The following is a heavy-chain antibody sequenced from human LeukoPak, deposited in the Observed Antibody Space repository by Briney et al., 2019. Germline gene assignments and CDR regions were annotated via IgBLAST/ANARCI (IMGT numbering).Heavy chain of an antibody. Sequence: SETLSLTCTVSGDSISSYYWSWIRQPAGKGLEWIGRIHTSGSTNHNPSLTSRVTMSVDTSKNQFSLKLTSVTAADTAVYYCARETAELGRSFDYWGQGAQVTVSS. J-gene: IGHJ4*02. CDR2: IHTSGST. CDR3: ARETAELGRSFDY. V-gene: IGHV4-4*07. CDR1: GDSISSYY. D-gene: IGHD6-6*01.